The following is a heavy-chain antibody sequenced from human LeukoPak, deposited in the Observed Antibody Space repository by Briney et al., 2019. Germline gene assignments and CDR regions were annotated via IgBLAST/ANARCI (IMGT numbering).Heavy chain of an antibody. V-gene: IGHV4-39*07. CDR2: IYYSGST. J-gene: IGHJ6*03. CDR1: GGSISSSSDY. CDR3: ARRDYGGYYYYYYMDV. D-gene: IGHD4-23*01. Sequence: SETLSLTCTVSGGSISSSSDYWGWIRQPPGMGLEWIGNIYYSGSTYNSPSLKSRVTISVDTSKNQFSLKLSSVTAADTAVYYCARRDYGGYYYYYYMDVWGKGTTVTISS.